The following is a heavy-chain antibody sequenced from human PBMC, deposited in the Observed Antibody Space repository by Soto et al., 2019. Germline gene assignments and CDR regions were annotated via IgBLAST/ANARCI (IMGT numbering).Heavy chain of an antibody. D-gene: IGHD1-7*01. CDR3: AKGGLIGTTPEF. Sequence: GESLKISCKAPGFNFGGSWIGWVRQMPGKGLEWVGIIHPGASDTRYSPSFQGQVTISTDKSINTAYLQWMSLKPSDTATYYCAKGGLIGTTPEFWGQGTRVTVSS. V-gene: IGHV5-51*01. CDR1: GFNFGGSW. CDR2: IHPGASDT. J-gene: IGHJ1*01.